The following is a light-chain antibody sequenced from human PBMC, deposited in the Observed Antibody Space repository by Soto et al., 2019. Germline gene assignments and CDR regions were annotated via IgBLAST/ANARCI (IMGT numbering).Light chain of an antibody. CDR1: QDISTH. CDR2: DAS. Sequence: AIQLTQSPSSLSASVGDRVTISCRASQDISTHLAWFAQKPGKAPKLLIYDASSLESGVPSRFSGSGSETEFTLTISSLQPDDFATYYCQQYNTYPRTFGQGTKVDIK. J-gene: IGKJ1*01. V-gene: IGKV1-13*02. CDR3: QQYNTYPRT.